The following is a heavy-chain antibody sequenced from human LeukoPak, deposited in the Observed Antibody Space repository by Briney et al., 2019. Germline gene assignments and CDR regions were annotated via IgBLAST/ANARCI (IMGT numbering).Heavy chain of an antibody. CDR3: ARGGGLDV. CDR2: IKSDGITI. V-gene: IGHV3-74*01. CDR1: GFTFSNYM. Sequence: GGSLRLSCAASGFTFSNYMMHWVRQAPGKGLVWVSRIKSDGITITYADSVKGRFTISRDNAKNSLYLQMSNLRAEDTAVYFCARGGGLDVWGQGATVTVSS. J-gene: IGHJ6*02. D-gene: IGHD3-16*01.